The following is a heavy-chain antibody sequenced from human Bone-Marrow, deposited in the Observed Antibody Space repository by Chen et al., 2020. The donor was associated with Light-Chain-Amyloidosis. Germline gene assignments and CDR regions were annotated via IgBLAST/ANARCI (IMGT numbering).Heavy chain of an antibody. J-gene: IGHJ4*02. CDR2: IYPDDSDA. CDR1: GYTFPNYW. Sequence: EVQLEQSGPEVKKPGESLKIPCKGSGYTFPNYWIGWVRQMPGKGLEWMGVIYPDDSDARYSPSFEGQVTISADKSITTAYLQWRSLKASDTAMYYCARRRDGYNLDYWGQGTLVTVSS. CDR3: ARRRDGYNLDY. D-gene: IGHD5-12*01. V-gene: IGHV5-51*01.